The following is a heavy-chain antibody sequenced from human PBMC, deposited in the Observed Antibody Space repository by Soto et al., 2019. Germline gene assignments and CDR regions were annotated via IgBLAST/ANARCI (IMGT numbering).Heavy chain of an antibody. CDR1: GFSFNTYA. J-gene: IGHJ4*02. CDR2: ISSSSSRI. Sequence: EVQLVESGGGLIQPGGSLRLSCAASGFSFNTYAMNWVRQAPGKGLEWISYISSSSSRIYYADSVKGRFTLSRDNAKHSLYLQMNTLRAEDSAVYYWASDPGIAAAGMDYWGQGTVVTVSS. CDR3: ASDPGIAAAGMDY. V-gene: IGHV3-48*04. D-gene: IGHD6-25*01.